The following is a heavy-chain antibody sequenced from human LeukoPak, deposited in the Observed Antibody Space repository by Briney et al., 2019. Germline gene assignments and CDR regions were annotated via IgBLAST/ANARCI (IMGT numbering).Heavy chain of an antibody. D-gene: IGHD5/OR15-5a*01. CDR1: GFTFINSA. Sequence: SVKVSCKTSGFTFINSAIQWVRQARGQRLEWIGWIVVGSGNTNYAQKFQQRVSITRDMSTNTAYMELRSLRSEDPAVYYCAADDLSTGFWGQGTLVTVSS. J-gene: IGHJ4*02. CDR2: IVVGSGNT. CDR3: AADDLSTGF. V-gene: IGHV1-58*02.